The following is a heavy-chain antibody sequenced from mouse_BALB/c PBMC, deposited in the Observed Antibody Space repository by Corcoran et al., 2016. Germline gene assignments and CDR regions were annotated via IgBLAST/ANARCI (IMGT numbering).Heavy chain of an antibody. V-gene: IGHV14-1*02. Sequence: EVQLQQSGAELVRPGALVKLSCKASGFNINDYYMYWVQQRPEKGLEWIGWIDPENGNTIYEPKFQGKASITADTSSNTAYLQLSSLTSEDTAVDYCARIGKYGAYWGQETLVTVCA. CDR1: GFNINDYY. CDR2: IDPENGNT. J-gene: IGHJ3*01. D-gene: IGHD2-1*01. CDR3: ARIGKYGAY.